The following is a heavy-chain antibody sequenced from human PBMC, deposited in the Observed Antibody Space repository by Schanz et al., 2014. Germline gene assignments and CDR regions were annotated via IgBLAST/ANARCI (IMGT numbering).Heavy chain of an antibody. V-gene: IGHV3-48*01. D-gene: IGHD2-8*02. J-gene: IGHJ4*02. CDR2: IGSSSSRI. CDR1: GFTFSSNS. CDR3: AKTLLPGGTQTFGN. Sequence: EAQLVESGGGLVQPGGSLRLSCAASGFTFSSNSMNWVRQAPGKELEWISYIGSSSSRIDHADAVKGRFTISRDNAKSSLYLQMNSLRAEDTAVYYCAKTLLPGGTQTFGNWGRGTMVTVSS.